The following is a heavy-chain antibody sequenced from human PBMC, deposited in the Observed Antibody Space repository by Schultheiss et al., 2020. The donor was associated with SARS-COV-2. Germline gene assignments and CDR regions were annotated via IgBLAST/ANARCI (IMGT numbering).Heavy chain of an antibody. CDR2: IYTSGST. CDR3: ARSSGMWMTTVTYFDY. Sequence: SETLSLTCTVSGGSISSGSYYWGWIRQPAGKGLEWIGRIYTSGSTYYNPSLKSRVTISVDTSKNQFSLKLSSVTAADTAVYYCARSSGMWMTTVTYFDYWGQGTLVTVSS. D-gene: IGHD4-11*01. J-gene: IGHJ4*02. V-gene: IGHV4-61*02. CDR1: GGSISSGSYY.